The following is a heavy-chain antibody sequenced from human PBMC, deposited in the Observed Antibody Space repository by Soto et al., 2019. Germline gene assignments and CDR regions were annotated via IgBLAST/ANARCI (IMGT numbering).Heavy chain of an antibody. J-gene: IGHJ5*02. CDR3: ARGGRLYPFDP. CDR2: IYYSGST. V-gene: IGHV4-31*03. CDR1: GGSISSGGYY. Sequence: SETLSLTCTVSGGSISSGGYYWSWIRQHPGKGLEWIGYIYYSGSTYYNPSLKSRVTISVDTSKNQFSLKLSSVTAADTAVYYCARGGRLYPFDPWGQGTLVTVSS.